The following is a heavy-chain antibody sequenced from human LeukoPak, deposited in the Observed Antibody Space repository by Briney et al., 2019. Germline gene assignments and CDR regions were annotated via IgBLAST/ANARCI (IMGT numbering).Heavy chain of an antibody. CDR1: GFSLSTSGVG. CDR3: AHGLRGYYEGVDY. V-gene: IGHV2-5*01. J-gene: IGHJ4*02. CDR2: IYWNDNK. Sequence: SVPTLVNPTQTLTLTCTFAGFSLSTSGVGVHWIRQPAVKALEWLAFIYWNDNKHYSPSLKSRLTVTKDTSKDHVVLTMTNMDPVDTATYYCAHGLRGYYEGVDYWGQGTLVTVSS. D-gene: IGHD3-3*01.